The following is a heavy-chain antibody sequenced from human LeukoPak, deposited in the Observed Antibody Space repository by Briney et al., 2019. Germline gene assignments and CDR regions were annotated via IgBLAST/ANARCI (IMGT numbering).Heavy chain of an antibody. J-gene: IGHJ3*02. V-gene: IGHV4-4*07. Sequence: SETLSLTCTVSGGSISSYYRSWIRQPAGKGLEWIGRIYTSGSTNYNPSLKSRVTMSVDTSKNQFSLKLSSVTAADTAVYYCARASDIVVVRGAFDIWGQGTMVTVSS. CDR3: ARASDIVVVRGAFDI. CDR1: GGSISSYY. D-gene: IGHD2-15*01. CDR2: IYTSGST.